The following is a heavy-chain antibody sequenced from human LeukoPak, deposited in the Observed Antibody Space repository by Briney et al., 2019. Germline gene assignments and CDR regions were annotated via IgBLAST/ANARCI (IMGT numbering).Heavy chain of an antibody. CDR2: IHYSGST. CDR3: ARQIGYCSGGSCYRQVNWFDP. Sequence: PSETLSLTCTVSVGSLSSSSYYCGSIRRPPGKGLEWIGSIHYSGSTYYNPSLKSRFTISVDTSKKHFSLKLSSVTAADTAVYYCARQIGYCSGGSCYRQVNWFDPWGQGTLVTVSS. D-gene: IGHD2-15*01. CDR1: VGSLSSSSYY. V-gene: IGHV4-39*01. J-gene: IGHJ5*02.